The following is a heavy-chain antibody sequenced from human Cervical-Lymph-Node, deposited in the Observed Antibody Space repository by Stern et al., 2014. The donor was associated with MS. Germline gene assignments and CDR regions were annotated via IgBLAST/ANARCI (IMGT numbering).Heavy chain of an antibody. CDR3: ARDVSSSPDAFDI. V-gene: IGHV6-1*01. CDR1: GDSVSSNSAT. Sequence: QVQLQQSGPGLVKPSPTLSLTCAISGDSVSSNSATWSWIRQSPSRGLEWLGRTYHRSRWYYDYAISVKSRVTISPDTSKNQFSLRLNSVTPEDTAVYYCARDVSSSPDAFDIWGQGTMVIVSS. J-gene: IGHJ3*02. CDR2: TYHRSRWYY. D-gene: IGHD6-6*01.